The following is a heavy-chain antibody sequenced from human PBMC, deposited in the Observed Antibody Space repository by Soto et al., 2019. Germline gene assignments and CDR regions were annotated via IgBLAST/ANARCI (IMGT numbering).Heavy chain of an antibody. J-gene: IGHJ6*02. Sequence: GGSLRLSCAASGFTFSSYAMSWVRQAPGKGLEWVSAISGSGGSTYYADSVKGRFTISRDNSKNTLYLQMNSLRAEDTAVYYCAKNQATYGSGSYWSRNYYYGMDVWGQGTPVTVSS. CDR2: ISGSGGST. D-gene: IGHD3-10*01. CDR1: GFTFSSYA. CDR3: AKNQATYGSGSYWSRNYYYGMDV. V-gene: IGHV3-23*01.